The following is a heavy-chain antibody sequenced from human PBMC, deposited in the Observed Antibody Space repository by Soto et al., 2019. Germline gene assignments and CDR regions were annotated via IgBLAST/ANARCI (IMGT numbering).Heavy chain of an antibody. J-gene: IGHJ6*02. CDR1: GFTFSSYS. V-gene: IGHV3-21*01. Sequence: EVQLVESVGGLVKPGGSLRLSCAASGFTFSSYSMNWVRQAPGKGLEWVSSISSSSSYIYYADSVKGRFTISRDNAKNSLYLQMNSLRAEDTAVYYCARDLMVRGPPAAGMDVWGQGTTVTVSS. CDR3: ARDLMVRGPPAAGMDV. CDR2: ISSSSSYI. D-gene: IGHD3-10*01.